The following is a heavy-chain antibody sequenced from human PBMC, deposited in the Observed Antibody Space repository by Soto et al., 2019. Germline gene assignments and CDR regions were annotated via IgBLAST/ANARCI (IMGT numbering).Heavy chain of an antibody. CDR3: ARAVVPMHFDY. V-gene: IGHV4-59*06. D-gene: IGHD6-19*01. CDR2: IYYSGST. J-gene: IGHJ4*02. Sequence: PSETLSLTCTVSGGSISSYYWSWIRQHPGKGLEWIGYIYYSGSTYYNPSLKSRVTISVDTSKNQFSLKLSSVTAADTAVYYCARAVVPMHFDYWGQGTLVTVSS. CDR1: GGSISSYY.